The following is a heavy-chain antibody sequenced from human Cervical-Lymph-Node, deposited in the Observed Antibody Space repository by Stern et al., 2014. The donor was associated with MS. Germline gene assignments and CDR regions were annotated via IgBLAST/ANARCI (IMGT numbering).Heavy chain of an antibody. J-gene: IGHJ5*02. V-gene: IGHV3-30*18. CDR2: ISYDGSNT. CDR3: AKVATRDWYIEGWFDP. CDR1: GFRFSSYG. D-gene: IGHD3-9*01. Sequence: QVQLVQSGGGVVQPGRSLRLSCEASGFRFSSYGIHWVRQAPGKGLEWVAVISYDGSNTHYGGSVKGRFTISRDNSKNMLFLHMNSLSAEDTATYYCAKVATRDWYIEGWFDPWGQGTLVTVS.